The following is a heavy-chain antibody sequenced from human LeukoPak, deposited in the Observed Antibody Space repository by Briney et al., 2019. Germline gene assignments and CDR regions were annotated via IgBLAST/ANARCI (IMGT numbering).Heavy chain of an antibody. J-gene: IGHJ3*02. CDR2: IYYSGST. D-gene: IGHD3-3*01. CDR3: ARILWSGYSDAFDI. V-gene: IGHV4-59*01. CDR1: GGSISSYY. Sequence: SGTLCLTCTVSGGSISSYYWSWIRQPPGKGLEWVGYIYYSGSTNYNPSLKSRVTISVDTSKNQFSLKLSSVTAADTAVYYCARILWSGYSDAFDIWGQGTMVTVSS.